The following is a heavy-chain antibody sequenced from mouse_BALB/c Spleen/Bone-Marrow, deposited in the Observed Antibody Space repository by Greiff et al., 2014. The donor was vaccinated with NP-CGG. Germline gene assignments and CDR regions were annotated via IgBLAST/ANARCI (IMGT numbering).Heavy chain of an antibody. V-gene: IGHV14-1*02. J-gene: IGHJ2*01. CDR3: ARRYGSSFDY. CDR2: IDPEDGNT. CDR1: GFNIKDYY. D-gene: IGHD1-1*01. Sequence: VQLQQPGAELVRPGALVKLSCKASGFNIKDYYMHWVIQRPEQGLEWIGWIDPEDGNTIYDPKFQGKTSITADTSSNTAYLQLSSLTSEDTAVYYCARRYGSSFDYWGQGTTLTVSS.